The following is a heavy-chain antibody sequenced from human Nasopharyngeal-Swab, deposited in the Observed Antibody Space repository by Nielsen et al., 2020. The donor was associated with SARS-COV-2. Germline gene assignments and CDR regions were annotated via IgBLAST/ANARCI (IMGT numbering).Heavy chain of an antibody. CDR3: ATTGYSSVYYVH. Sequence: SETLSLTCAVYGGSFSGYYWSWIRQPPGKGLEWIGEINHSGSTNYNPSLKSRLTISVDTSKNQFSLKLSSVTAADTAVYYCATTGYSSVYYVHWGQGVLVTVSS. CDR2: INHSGST. V-gene: IGHV4-34*01. D-gene: IGHD6-25*01. J-gene: IGHJ4*02. CDR1: GGSFSGYY.